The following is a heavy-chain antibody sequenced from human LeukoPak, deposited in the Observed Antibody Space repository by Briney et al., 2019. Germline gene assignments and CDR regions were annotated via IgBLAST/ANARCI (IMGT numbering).Heavy chain of an antibody. Sequence: PGRSLRLSCAASGFTFDDYAMHWVRQAPGKGLEGVSGMSWNSGNIAYADSVKGRFTISRDNAKNSLYLQMNSLRAEDTALYYCAKDVYGSGSYPYYYYGLDVWGQGTPVTVSS. D-gene: IGHD3-10*01. CDR2: MSWNSGNI. CDR3: AKDVYGSGSYPYYYYGLDV. CDR1: GFTFDDYA. V-gene: IGHV3-9*01. J-gene: IGHJ6*02.